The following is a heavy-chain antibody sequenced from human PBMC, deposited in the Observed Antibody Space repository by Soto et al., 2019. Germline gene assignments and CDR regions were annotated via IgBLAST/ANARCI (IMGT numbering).Heavy chain of an antibody. Sequence: QGQLVETGVGVVQPGSSLRLSCAVSGFTVSTYGMHWVRQAPGKGLEWVAVISRDEGAKYYADSVKGRFTISRDNSRNTLFREMNSLGGEDLAVYYCTGEVASGYWGQGTVVTVS. V-gene: IGHV3-30*03. CDR2: ISRDEGAK. CDR3: TGEVASGY. CDR1: GFTVSTYG. J-gene: IGHJ4*02. D-gene: IGHD2-8*02.